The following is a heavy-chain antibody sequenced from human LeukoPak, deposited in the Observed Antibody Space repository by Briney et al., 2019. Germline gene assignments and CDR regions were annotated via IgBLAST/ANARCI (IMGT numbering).Heavy chain of an antibody. J-gene: IGHJ5*02. V-gene: IGHV3-23*01. D-gene: IGHD6-6*01. CDR3: AKGKGYSSSSSDH. Sequence: GGSLRLSCPASRCTFNSHAMNWVRQAPGKGLEWVSANSGSDGSTYYADSVKGRFTISRDNSKNTLYLQMNSLRAEDTAVYHCAKGKGYSSSSSDHWGQGTLVTVSS. CDR1: RCTFNSHA. CDR2: NSGSDGST.